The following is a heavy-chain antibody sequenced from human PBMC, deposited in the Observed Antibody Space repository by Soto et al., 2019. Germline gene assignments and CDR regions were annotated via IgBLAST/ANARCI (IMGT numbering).Heavy chain of an antibody. CDR3: EKGMRAWLPALDY. Sequence: GGSLRLSCAASGFPFSSYAMSWVRQAPGKGLEWVSAISGSGGDTYYADSVKARFTISRDNSKNTLYLQMNSLRAEDTAVYYREKGMRAWLPALDYGGQGPLAPVSS. D-gene: IGHD3-9*01. J-gene: IGHJ4*02. V-gene: IGHV3-23*01. CDR1: GFPFSSYA. CDR2: ISGSGGDT.